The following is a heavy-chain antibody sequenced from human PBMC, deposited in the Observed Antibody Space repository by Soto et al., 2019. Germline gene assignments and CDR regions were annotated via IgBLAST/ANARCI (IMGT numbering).Heavy chain of an antibody. J-gene: IGHJ4*02. V-gene: IGHV3-30*03. CDR2: TASDGTNK. D-gene: IGHD4-17*01. CDR3: ARKNPGTVLELPDY. CDR1: GFTFSIYG. Sequence: QVQLVASGGGVVQPGNSLRLSCAASGFTFSIYGMHWVRQAPGKGLEWVAVTASDGTNKYYGDSVRGRFTISRDNSRATLYLQMNSLRPDDTAVYYCARKNPGTVLELPDYWGQGTLVTVSS.